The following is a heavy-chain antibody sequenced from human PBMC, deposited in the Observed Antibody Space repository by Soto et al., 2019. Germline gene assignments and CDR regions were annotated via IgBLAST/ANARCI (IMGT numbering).Heavy chain of an antibody. CDR3: ARGGLDPFDY. D-gene: IGHD1-1*01. V-gene: IGHV3-74*01. CDR1: GFTLGNYW. Sequence: PGWSMRLACAASGFTLGNYWMHWVRQAPGKGLVWVSRINDYGTTINYAESVEGRFIISRDDAKSEVYLQMNNLRAEDSAVYYCARGGLDPFDYWGQGALVTVSS. CDR2: INDYGTTI. J-gene: IGHJ4*02.